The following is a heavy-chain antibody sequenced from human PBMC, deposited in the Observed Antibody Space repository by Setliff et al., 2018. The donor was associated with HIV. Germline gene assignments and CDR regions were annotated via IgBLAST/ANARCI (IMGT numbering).Heavy chain of an antibody. Sequence: PSETLSLTCTVSGGSVSSGGYYWSWIRQPPGKGLEWIGYIYTTGSTNYNPSLKSRVTISLDTSKNQLSLKLSSVTAADTAVYYCARVQMAYAAFDVWGQGTMVTVSS. J-gene: IGHJ3*01. D-gene: IGHD4-17*01. CDR2: IYTTGST. CDR3: ARVQMAYAAFDV. V-gene: IGHV4-61*08. CDR1: GGSVSSGGYY.